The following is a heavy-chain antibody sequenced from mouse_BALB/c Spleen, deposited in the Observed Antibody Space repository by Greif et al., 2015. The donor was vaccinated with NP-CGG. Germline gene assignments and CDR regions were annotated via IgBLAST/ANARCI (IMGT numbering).Heavy chain of an antibody. CDR2: ILPGSGST. CDR3: ARSNGNYVAMDY. D-gene: IGHD2-1*01. J-gene: IGHJ4*01. CDR1: GYTFSSYW. Sequence: VQLQESGAELMKPGASVKISCKATGYTFSSYWIEWVKQRPGHGLEWIGEILPGSGSTNYNEKLKGKATFTADTSSNXAYMQLSSLTSEDSAVYYCARSNGNYVAMDYWGQGTSVTVSS. V-gene: IGHV1-9*01.